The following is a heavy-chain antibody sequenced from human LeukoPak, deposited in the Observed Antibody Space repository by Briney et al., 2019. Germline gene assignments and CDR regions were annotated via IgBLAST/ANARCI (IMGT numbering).Heavy chain of an antibody. D-gene: IGHD3-3*01. Sequence: SQTLSLTCTVSGGSISSGSYYWSWIRQPAGKGLEWIGRIYTSGSTNYNLSLKSRVTISVDTSKNQFSLKLSSVTAADTAVYYCARDPSGYPPYFDYWGQGTLVTVSS. V-gene: IGHV4-61*02. CDR1: GGSISSGSYY. J-gene: IGHJ4*02. CDR2: IYTSGST. CDR3: ARDPSGYPPYFDY.